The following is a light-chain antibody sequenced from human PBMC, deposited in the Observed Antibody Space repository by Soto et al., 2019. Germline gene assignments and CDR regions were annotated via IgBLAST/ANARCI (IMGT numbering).Light chain of an antibody. V-gene: IGKV3-15*01. CDR2: GGS. CDR3: QQYNYWPIT. Sequence: EVVLTQSPVRLSVSPGESATLSCRASQTVSYNLDWYQQKPGQAPRLLIFGGSTRATGIPARFSGSGSGTEFTLTISSLQSEDFAVYYCQQYNYWPITFGQGTRL. J-gene: IGKJ5*01. CDR1: QTVSYN.